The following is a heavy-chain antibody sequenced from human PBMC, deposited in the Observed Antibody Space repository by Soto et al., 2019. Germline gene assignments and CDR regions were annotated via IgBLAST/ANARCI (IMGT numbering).Heavy chain of an antibody. D-gene: IGHD3-10*01. V-gene: IGHV4-59*01. J-gene: IGHJ4*02. Sequence: QVQLQESGPGLVNPSETLSLTCTVSGSSISPFYWSWIRQPPGKKLEWIGYVYYNGNTNYNPSLMSRATMSVDTSKNQFSLTLRSVTAADTVVYYCAIYKRGSGEYYLDYWGQGTLVTVSS. CDR1: GSSISPFY. CDR2: VYYNGNT. CDR3: AIYKRGSGEYYLDY.